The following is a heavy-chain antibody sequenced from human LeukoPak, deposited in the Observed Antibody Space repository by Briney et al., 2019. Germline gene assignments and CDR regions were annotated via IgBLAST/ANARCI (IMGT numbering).Heavy chain of an antibody. Sequence: GGSLRLSCAASGFTFSSYGMHWVRQAPGKGLEWVAVIWYDGSNKYYADSVKGRFTISRDNSKNTLYLQMNSLRAEDTAVYYCASNYDSFGAFDIWGQGTMVTVSS. CDR3: ASNYDSFGAFDI. CDR1: GFTFSSYG. J-gene: IGHJ3*02. D-gene: IGHD3-22*01. CDR2: IWYDGSNK. V-gene: IGHV3-33*01.